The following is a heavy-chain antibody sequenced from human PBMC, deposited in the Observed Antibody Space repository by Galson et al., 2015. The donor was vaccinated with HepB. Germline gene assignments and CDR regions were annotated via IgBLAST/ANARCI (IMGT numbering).Heavy chain of an antibody. V-gene: IGHV7-4-1*02. Sequence: SVKVSCKASGYTFTKYAMNGVRQAPGQRLEWMGWINTNTGNPRYAQGFRGRIVFSLDTSVSTAYLQISSLKAEDTAVYYCASSPTTHSISWYYYYYGMDVWGQGTTVTVSS. J-gene: IGHJ6*02. CDR3: ASSPTTHSISWYYYYYGMDV. CDR2: INTNTGNP. D-gene: IGHD6-13*01. CDR1: GYTFTKYA.